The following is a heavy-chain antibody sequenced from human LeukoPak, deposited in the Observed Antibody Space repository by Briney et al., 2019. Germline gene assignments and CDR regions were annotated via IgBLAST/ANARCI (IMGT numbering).Heavy chain of an antibody. CDR1: ESIVSSNY. Sequence: SGGSLRLSCAASESIVSSNYMSWVRQAPGKGLEWVSIIYGGGKTYYADSVKGRFTISRDNSKNTLYLQMNSLRADDTAVYYCAMKAVPRPRLYDAFDFWGQGTVVTVSS. J-gene: IGHJ3*01. V-gene: IGHV3-53*01. CDR3: AMKAVPRPRLYDAFDF. D-gene: IGHD2-2*02. CDR2: IYGGGKT.